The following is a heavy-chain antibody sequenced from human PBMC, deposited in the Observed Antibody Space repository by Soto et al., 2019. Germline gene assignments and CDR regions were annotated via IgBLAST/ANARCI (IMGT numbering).Heavy chain of an antibody. CDR2: ISSSSSYI. J-gene: IGHJ5*02. V-gene: IGHV3-21*01. CDR3: ARDPVKLELRMNWFDP. Sequence: GSLRLSCAASGFTFSSYSMNWVRQAPGKGLEWVSSISSSSSYIYYADSVKGRLTISRDNAKNSLYLQMNSLRAEDTAVYYCARDPVKLELRMNWFDPWGQGTLVTVSS. CDR1: GFTFSSYS. D-gene: IGHD1-7*01.